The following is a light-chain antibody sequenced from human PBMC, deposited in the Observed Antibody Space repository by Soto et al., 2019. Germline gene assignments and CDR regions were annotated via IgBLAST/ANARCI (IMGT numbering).Light chain of an antibody. CDR1: QRISRC. CDR2: AAA. V-gene: IGKV1-5*01. J-gene: IGKJ4*01. Sequence: DIQMTQSHSTLSASVGDRVTITCRASQRISRCLAWYEQKPGKAPKLLIYAAASLESGVTTRFSVSGSETEFTLSLRSLQPDDFATFHCQHYNLWSGVTFGGETKVEIK. CDR3: QHYNLWSGVT.